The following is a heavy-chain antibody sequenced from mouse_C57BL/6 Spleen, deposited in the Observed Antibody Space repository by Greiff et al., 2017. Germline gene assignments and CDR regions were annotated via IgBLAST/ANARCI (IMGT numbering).Heavy chain of an antibody. CDR3: ARRRPDGYYPMGY. Sequence: EVKLVESGGDLVKPGGSLKLSCAASGFTFSSYGMSWVRQTPDKRLEWVATISSGGSYTYYPDSVKGRFTISRDNAKNTLYLQMSSLKSEDTAMYYCARRRPDGYYPMGYWGQGTSVTVSA. V-gene: IGHV5-6*02. J-gene: IGHJ4*01. CDR2: ISSGGSYT. D-gene: IGHD2-3*01. CDR1: GFTFSSYG.